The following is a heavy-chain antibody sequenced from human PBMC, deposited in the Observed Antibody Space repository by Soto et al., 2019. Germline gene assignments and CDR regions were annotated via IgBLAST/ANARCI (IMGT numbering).Heavy chain of an antibody. V-gene: IGHV3-21*01. CDR2: ISATGYYL. J-gene: IGHJ3*02. CDR3: VRDFSRIVGATEDGFDT. Sequence: GSLRLSCVASGFSFNSYAMNWVRLAPVKGPEWVATISATGYYLYYAESVRGRFTISRDNTKKSLFLQMSSLRAEDTAVYYCVRDFSRIVGATEDGFDTCGQGTTVTVSS. D-gene: IGHD1-26*01. CDR1: GFSFNSYA.